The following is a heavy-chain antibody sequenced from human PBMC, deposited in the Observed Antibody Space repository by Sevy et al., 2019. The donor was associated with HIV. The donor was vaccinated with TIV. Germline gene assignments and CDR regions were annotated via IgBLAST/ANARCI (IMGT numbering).Heavy chain of an antibody. CDR1: GFTFSSYA. J-gene: IGHJ3*02. V-gene: IGHV3-23*01. CDR3: AKDSYYYGSGSYMGPAPPTGGAFDI. Sequence: GGSLRLSCAASGFTFSSYAMSCVRQAPGKGLEWVSAISGSGGSTYYADSVKGRFTISRDNSKNTLYLQMNSLRAEDTTVYYCAKDSYYYGSGSYMGPAPPTGGAFDIWGQGTMVTVSS. D-gene: IGHD3-10*01. CDR2: ISGSGGST.